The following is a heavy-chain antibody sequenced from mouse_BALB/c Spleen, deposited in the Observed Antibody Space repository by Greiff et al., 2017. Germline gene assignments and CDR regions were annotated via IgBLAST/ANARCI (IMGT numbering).Heavy chain of an antibody. V-gene: IGHV5-12-2*01. D-gene: IGHD1-1*01. CDR1: GFTFSSYT. CDR3: ARQAYTTVVAPYAMDY. CDR2: ISNGGGST. J-gene: IGHJ4*01. Sequence: LQQSGGGLVQPGGSLKLSCAASGFTFSSYTMSWVRQTPEKRLEWVAYISNGGGSTYYPDTVKGRFTISRDNAKNTLYLQMSSLKSEDTAMYYCARQAYTTVVAPYAMDYWGQGTSVTVSS.